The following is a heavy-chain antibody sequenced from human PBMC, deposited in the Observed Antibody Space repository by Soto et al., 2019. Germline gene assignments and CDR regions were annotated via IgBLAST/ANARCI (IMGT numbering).Heavy chain of an antibody. CDR1: GGSISSYY. D-gene: IGHD2-21*01. Sequence: SETLSLTCTVSGGSISSYYWSWIRQPPGKGLEWIGYIYYSGTTNYNPSLKSRVTISVDTSKNQFSLKLSSVTAADTAGYSCARGEFARDYWGQGTLVTVPS. CDR3: ARGEFARDY. J-gene: IGHJ4*02. V-gene: IGHV4-59*01. CDR2: IYYSGTT.